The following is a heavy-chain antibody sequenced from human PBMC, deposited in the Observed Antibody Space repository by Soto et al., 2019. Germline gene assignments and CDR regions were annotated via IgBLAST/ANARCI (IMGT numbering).Heavy chain of an antibody. V-gene: IGHV3-74*01. Sequence: GGSLRLSCAASGFTFSSYWMHWVRQAPGKGLVWVSRINSDGSSTSYADSVKGRFTISRDNAKNTLYLQMNSLRAEDTAVYYCARVGARPPQLHYYYYYYMDVWGKGTTVTVSS. CDR3: ARVGARPPQLHYYYYYYMDV. CDR1: GFTFSSYW. D-gene: IGHD6-6*01. J-gene: IGHJ6*03. CDR2: INSDGSST.